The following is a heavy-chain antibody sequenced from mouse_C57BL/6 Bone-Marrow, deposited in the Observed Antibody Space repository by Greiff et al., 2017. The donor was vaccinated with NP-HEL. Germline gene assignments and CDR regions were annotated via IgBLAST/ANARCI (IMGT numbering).Heavy chain of an antibody. Sequence: VKLQESGAELARPGASVKMSCKASGYTFTSYTMHWVKQRPGQGLEWIGYINPSSGYTKYNQKFKDKATLTADKSSSTAYMQLSSLTSEDSAVYYCARPLPHFDYWGQGTTLTVSS. J-gene: IGHJ2*01. CDR3: ARPLPHFDY. V-gene: IGHV1-4*01. D-gene: IGHD2-10*01. CDR1: GYTFTSYT. CDR2: INPSSGYT.